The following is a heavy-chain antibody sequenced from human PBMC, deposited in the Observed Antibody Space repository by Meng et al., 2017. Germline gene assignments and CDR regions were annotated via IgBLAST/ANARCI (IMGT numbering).Heavy chain of an antibody. Sequence: ILKDSCPTLVKPTHTLTLTCTFSWFLLSTSGVGVGWIRQPPGKALEWLALIYWDDEKRYSPSLKIRLTITTDTSKNQVVLTMTNMDPVDTATYYCAHSADYDSSGYYYVDYWGQGTLVTVSS. J-gene: IGHJ4*02. V-gene: IGHV2-5*02. CDR2: IYWDDEK. D-gene: IGHD3-22*01. CDR1: WFLLSTSGVG. CDR3: AHSADYDSSGYYYVDY.